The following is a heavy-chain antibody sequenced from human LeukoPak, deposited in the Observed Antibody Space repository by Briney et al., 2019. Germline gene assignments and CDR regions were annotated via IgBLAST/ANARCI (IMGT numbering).Heavy chain of an antibody. V-gene: IGHV1-69*06. CDR3: ARASPYYYGSGSYGEFDY. CDR1: GGTFSSYA. J-gene: IGHJ4*02. D-gene: IGHD3-10*01. CDR2: IIPIFGTA. Sequence: ASVKVSCKASGGTFSSYAISRVRQAPRQGLEWMGGIIPIFGTANYAQKFQGRVTITADKSTSTAYMELSSLRSEDTAVYYCARASPYYYGSGSYGEFDYWGQGTLVTVSS.